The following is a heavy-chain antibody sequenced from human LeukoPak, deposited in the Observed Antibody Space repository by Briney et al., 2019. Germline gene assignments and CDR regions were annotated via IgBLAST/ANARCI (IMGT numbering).Heavy chain of an antibody. CDR3: ARQFRDSSGYYSYYFDY. Sequence: GESLKISYKGSGYSFTTYWIGWVRQMPGRDLEWMGIIYPGDSDTRYSPSFQGQVTISADKSISTAYLQWSSLKASDTAMYYCARQFRDSSGYYSYYFDYWGQGTLVTVSS. CDR2: IYPGDSDT. D-gene: IGHD3-22*01. V-gene: IGHV5-51*01. CDR1: GYSFTTYW. J-gene: IGHJ4*02.